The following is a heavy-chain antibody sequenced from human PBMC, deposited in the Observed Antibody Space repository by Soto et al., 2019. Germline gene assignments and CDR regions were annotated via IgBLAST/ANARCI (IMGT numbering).Heavy chain of an antibody. CDR1: GFTFSSYS. Sequence: PVGSLRVSCAASGFTFSSYSMNWVRQAPGKGLEWVSYISSSSSTIYYADSVKGRFTISRDNAKNSLYLQMNSLRDEDTAVYYCARDPEGDSSYDPPFFDYWGQGTLVTVSS. CDR2: ISSSSSTI. D-gene: IGHD5-12*01. CDR3: ARDPEGDSSYDPPFFDY. J-gene: IGHJ4*02. V-gene: IGHV3-48*02.